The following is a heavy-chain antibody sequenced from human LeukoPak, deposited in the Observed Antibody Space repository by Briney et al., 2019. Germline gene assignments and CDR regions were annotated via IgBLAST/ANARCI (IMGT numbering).Heavy chain of an antibody. CDR3: ARGQSGSYWDYYYYYYMDV. Sequence: SVKVSCKASGGTFSSYAISWVRQAPGQGLEWMGGIIPIFGTANYAQKFQGRVTITADKSTSTAYMELSSLRSEDTAVYYCARGQSGSYWDYYYYYYMDVWGKGTTVTVSS. D-gene: IGHD1-26*01. CDR1: GGTFSSYA. CDR2: IIPIFGTA. V-gene: IGHV1-69*06. J-gene: IGHJ6*03.